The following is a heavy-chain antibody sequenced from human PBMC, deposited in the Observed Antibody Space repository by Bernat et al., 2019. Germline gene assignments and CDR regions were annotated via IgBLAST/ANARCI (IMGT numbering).Heavy chain of an antibody. D-gene: IGHD5-12*01. V-gene: IGHV3-7*03. Sequence: EVQLVESGGGLVQPGGSLRLSCAASGFTFSTYWMSWVRQAPGKGLEWVANINEDGSEKYYVDSVKGRFTISRDNAKNSLYLQTNSLRAEDTAVYYCATGDSGRTGVSYWGQGTLVTVSS. CDR3: ATGDSGRTGVSY. CDR1: GFTFSTYW. CDR2: INEDGSEK. J-gene: IGHJ4*02.